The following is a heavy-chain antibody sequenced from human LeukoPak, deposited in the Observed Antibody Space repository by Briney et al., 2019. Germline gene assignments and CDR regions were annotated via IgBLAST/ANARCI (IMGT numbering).Heavy chain of an antibody. D-gene: IGHD4-17*01. CDR2: ISSSSSYI. J-gene: IGHJ3*02. CDR1: GFTCSSYS. Sequence: GGSLRLSCAASGFTCSSYSMNWVRQAPGKGLEWVSSISSSSSYIYYADSVKGRFTISRDNAKNSLYLQMNSLRAEDTAVYYCAVLSTVTTSSGAFDIWGQGTMVTVSS. V-gene: IGHV3-21*01. CDR3: AVLSTVTTSSGAFDI.